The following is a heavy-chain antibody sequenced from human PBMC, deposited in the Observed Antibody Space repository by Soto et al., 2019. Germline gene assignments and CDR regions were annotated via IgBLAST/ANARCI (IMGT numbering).Heavy chain of an antibody. D-gene: IGHD1-26*01. V-gene: IGHV3-9*01. CDR2: ISWNSGSI. Sequence: GGSLRLSCAASGFTFDDYAMHWVRQAPGKGLEWVSGISWNSGSIGYADSVKGRFTISRDNAKNSLYLQMNSLGAEDTALYYCAKDSVGATFSFDYWGQGTMVTVSS. J-gene: IGHJ4*02. CDR1: GFTFDDYA. CDR3: AKDSVGATFSFDY.